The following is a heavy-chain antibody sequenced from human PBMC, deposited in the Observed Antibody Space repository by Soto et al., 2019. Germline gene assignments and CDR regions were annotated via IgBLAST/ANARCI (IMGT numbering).Heavy chain of an antibody. CDR1: GGSISSYY. D-gene: IGHD3-10*01. J-gene: IGHJ6*02. V-gene: IGHV4-59*01. CDR3: ARADVYYGSGSYFFSGMDV. Sequence: SSETLSLTCTVSGGSISSYYWSWIRQPPGKGLEWIGYIYYSGSTNYNPSLKSRVTISVDTSKNQFSLKLSSMTAADTAVYYCARADVYYGSGSYFFSGMDVWGQGTTVTVSS. CDR2: IYYSGST.